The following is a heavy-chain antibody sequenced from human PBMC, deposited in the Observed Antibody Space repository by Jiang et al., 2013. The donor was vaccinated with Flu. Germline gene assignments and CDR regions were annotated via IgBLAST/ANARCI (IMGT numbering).Heavy chain of an antibody. CDR1: GGSFSSYA. J-gene: IGHJ4*02. CDR2: ILPIFGTA. V-gene: IGHV1-69*01. Sequence: GAEVKKPGSSVKVSCKASGGSFSSYATNWVRQAPGQGLEWMGVILPIFGTAKYAQKHQGRVTITADESKTTVYMELSSLRSEDTAVYYCARGVGGYSYGYVLYWGQGTLVTVSS. D-gene: IGHD5-18*01. CDR3: ARGVGGYSYGYVLY.